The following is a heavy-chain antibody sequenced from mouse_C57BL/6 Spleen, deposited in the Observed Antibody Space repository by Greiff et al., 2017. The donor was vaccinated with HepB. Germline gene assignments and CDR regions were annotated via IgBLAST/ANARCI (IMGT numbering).Heavy chain of an antibody. CDR1: GYTFTSYW. D-gene: IGHD4-1*01. Sequence: QVQLQQPGAELVMPGASVKLSCKASGYTFTSYWMHWVKQRPGQGLEWIGEIDPSDSYTNYNQKFKGKSTLTVDKSSSTAYMQLSSLTSEDSAVYYCARGTGGLHYFDYWGQGTTLTVSS. CDR3: ARGTGGLHYFDY. V-gene: IGHV1-69*01. CDR2: IDPSDSYT. J-gene: IGHJ2*01.